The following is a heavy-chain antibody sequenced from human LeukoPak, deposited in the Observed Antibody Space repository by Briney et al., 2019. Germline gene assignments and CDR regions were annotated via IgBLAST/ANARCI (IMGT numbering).Heavy chain of an antibody. CDR1: GYSISSGYY. Sequence: SETLSPTCTVSGYSISSGYYWGWIRQPPGKGLEWIGSIYHSGSTYYNPSLKSRVTISVDTSKNQFSLKLSSVTAADTAVYYCARDRFRMVRGVITQGDYWGQGTLVTVSS. J-gene: IGHJ4*02. CDR3: ARDRFRMVRGVITQGDY. CDR2: IYHSGST. V-gene: IGHV4-38-2*02. D-gene: IGHD3-10*01.